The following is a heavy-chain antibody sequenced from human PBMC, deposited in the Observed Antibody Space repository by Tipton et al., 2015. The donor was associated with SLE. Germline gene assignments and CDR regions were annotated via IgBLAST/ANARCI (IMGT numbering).Heavy chain of an antibody. J-gene: IGHJ4*02. CDR1: GGSFSDYY. CDR2: INHSGST. Sequence: TLSLTCAVYGGSFSDYYWMWIRQPPGKGLEWIGEINHSGSTICNPSLVSRVTISVDRSKNQFSLKLSSVTAADTAVYYCASNNRDYFDYWGQGTLVTVSS. D-gene: IGHD2/OR15-2a*01. V-gene: IGHV4-34*01. CDR3: ASNNRDYFDY.